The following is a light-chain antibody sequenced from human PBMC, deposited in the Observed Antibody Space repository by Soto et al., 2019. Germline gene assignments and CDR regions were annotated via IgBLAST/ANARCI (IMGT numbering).Light chain of an antibody. CDR1: QSVDSDH. CDR2: GAS. V-gene: IGKV3-20*01. Sequence: EIVLTQSPGTPSLSPGERATLSCRASQSVDSDHLAWYQQKPGQAPRLLIYGASRRATGIPDRFSGSGSGTDFTLSISRLEPEDFAVYYCQQYEISPLTFGGGTKVDIK. CDR3: QQYEISPLT. J-gene: IGKJ4*01.